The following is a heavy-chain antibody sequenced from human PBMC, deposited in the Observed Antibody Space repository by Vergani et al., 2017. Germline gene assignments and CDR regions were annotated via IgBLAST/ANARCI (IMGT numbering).Heavy chain of an antibody. Sequence: QLQLQESGPGLVKPSETLSLTCTVSGGSISSATDYWGWIRQPPGKGLEWIGTIFYRGSTYYNPSLKGRVTISVATSENQFSLKLRLVTAADTAVYYCARQSHVSGSYYAFDIWGQGTMVTVSS. CDR1: GGSISSATDY. V-gene: IGHV4-39*01. D-gene: IGHD3-10*01. CDR3: ARQSHVSGSYYAFDI. CDR2: IFYRGST. J-gene: IGHJ3*02.